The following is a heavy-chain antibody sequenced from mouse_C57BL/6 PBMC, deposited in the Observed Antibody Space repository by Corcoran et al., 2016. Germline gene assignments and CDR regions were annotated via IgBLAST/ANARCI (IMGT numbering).Heavy chain of an antibody. J-gene: IGHJ2*01. CDR2: IYWDDDK. D-gene: IGHD1-1*01. CDR1: GFSLSTSGMG. V-gene: IGHV8-12*01. CDR3: ARSITTVVADGFDY. Sequence: QVTLKESGPGILQSSQTLSLTCSFSGFSLSTSGMGVSWIRQPSGKGLEWLAHIYWDDDKRYNPSLKSRLTISNDTSRNKVFLKITSVDTEDTATYYCARSITTVVADGFDYWGQGTTLTVSS.